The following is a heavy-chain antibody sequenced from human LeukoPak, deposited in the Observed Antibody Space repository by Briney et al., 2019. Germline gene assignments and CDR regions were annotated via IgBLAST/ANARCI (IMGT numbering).Heavy chain of an antibody. J-gene: IGHJ4*02. CDR1: GGSFSGYY. D-gene: IGHD2-21*02. CDR3: ASGEPAYCGGDCSTH. Sequence: SETLSLTCAVYGGSFSGYYWSWIRQPPGKGLEWIGEINHSGSTNYNPSLKSRVTISVDTSKNQFSLKLSSVTAADTAVYYCASGEPAYCGGDCSTHWGQGTLVTVSS. CDR2: INHSGST. V-gene: IGHV4-34*01.